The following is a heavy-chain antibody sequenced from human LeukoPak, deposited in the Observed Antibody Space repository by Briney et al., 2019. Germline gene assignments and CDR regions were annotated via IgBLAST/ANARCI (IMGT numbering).Heavy chain of an antibody. CDR1: GFTFSSNA. CDR2: ISGSGGST. Sequence: GGSLRLSCVASGFTFSSNAMSWVRRAPGKGLEWVSAISGSGGSTYYADSVKGRFTISRDNSKSTLYLQMNSLRAEDTAVYYCAKTTVVLTGYYFDYWGQGTLVTVSS. D-gene: IGHD4-23*01. CDR3: AKTTVVLTGYYFDY. J-gene: IGHJ4*02. V-gene: IGHV3-23*01.